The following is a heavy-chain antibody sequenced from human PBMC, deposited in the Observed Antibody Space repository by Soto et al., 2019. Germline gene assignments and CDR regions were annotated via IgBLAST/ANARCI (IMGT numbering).Heavy chain of an antibody. CDR1: GHSISSSY. J-gene: IGHJ4*02. Sequence: SDTLSLTCTVSGHSISSSYWSSIRQPPGKGLEWIAYIYHTGTTNYNPSLKSRVTISLDTSKSQFSLNLSSLTTADTDVYFCARGGNRYSTTESGVGAFDTGGQGTLVTDPS. D-gene: IGHD2-2*01. CDR2: IYHTGTT. CDR3: ARGGNRYSTTESGVGAFDT. V-gene: IGHV4-59*01.